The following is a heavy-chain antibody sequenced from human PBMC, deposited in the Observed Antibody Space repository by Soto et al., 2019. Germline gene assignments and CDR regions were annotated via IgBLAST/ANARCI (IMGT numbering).Heavy chain of an antibody. Sequence: EVQLVDSGGGLVQPGGSLRLSCAASGFTLSRFSLNWVLQAPGKGLEGVSYISSTGNTIYYADSVKGRFTISRDLAKNSLYLQMNNLRDEDTAVYYCARDKDYSIDYWGQGPLVTVSS. CDR1: GFTLSRFS. CDR3: ARDKDYSIDY. J-gene: IGHJ4*02. V-gene: IGHV3-48*02. CDR2: ISSTGNTI. D-gene: IGHD4-4*01.